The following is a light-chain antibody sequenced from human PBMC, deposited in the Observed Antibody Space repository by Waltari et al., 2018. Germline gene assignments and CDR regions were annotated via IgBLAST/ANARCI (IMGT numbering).Light chain of an antibody. CDR2: GAS. Sequence: DIQMTQSPSPLSASVGARVTITCRASESISNYLNWYRQKPGKAPELLIYGASSLQSGVPSRFRGGGSGTDFTLTISSLQPEDFATYYCQQSYSTPRTFGQGTKMEIK. CDR1: ESISNY. V-gene: IGKV1-39*01. CDR3: QQSYSTPRT. J-gene: IGKJ2*01.